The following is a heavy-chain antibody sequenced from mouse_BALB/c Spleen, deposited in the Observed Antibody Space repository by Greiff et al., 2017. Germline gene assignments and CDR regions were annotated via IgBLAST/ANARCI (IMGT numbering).Heavy chain of an antibody. D-gene: IGHD1-1*01. CDR1: GFAFSSYD. J-gene: IGHJ2*01. V-gene: IGHV5-12-1*01. CDR3: ARRGYYYGSSYHFDY. CDR2: ISSGGGST. Sequence: EVKVVESGGGLVKPGGSLKLSCAASGFAFSSYDMSWVRQTPEKRLEWVAYISSGGGSTYYPDTVKGRFTISRDNAKNTLYLQMSSLKSEDTAMYYCARRGYYYGSSYHFDYWGQGTTLTVSS.